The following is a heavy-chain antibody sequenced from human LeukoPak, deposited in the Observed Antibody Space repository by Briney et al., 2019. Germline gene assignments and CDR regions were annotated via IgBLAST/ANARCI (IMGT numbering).Heavy chain of an antibody. CDR2: IYHSGST. D-gene: IGHD6-13*01. CDR3: AHTAAGY. V-gene: IGHV4-4*02. J-gene: IGHJ4*02. CDR1: GGSITSHS. Sequence: SETLSLTCNVSGGSITSHSWNWIRQPPGKGLEWIGEIYHSGSTNYNPSLKSRVTISVDKSKNQFSLKLSSVTAADTAVYYCAHTAAGYWGQGTLVTVSS.